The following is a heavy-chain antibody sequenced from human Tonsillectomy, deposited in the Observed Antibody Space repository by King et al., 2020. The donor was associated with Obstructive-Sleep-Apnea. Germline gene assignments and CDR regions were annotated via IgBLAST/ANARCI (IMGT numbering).Heavy chain of an antibody. Sequence: VQLVESGGGLVHPGGSLRLSCVASGFTFSSYAMSWVRQAPGKGLEWVSAVSSSGGSTYYADSVKGRFTISRDNSKNTLYLQMNSLRAEDTAVYYCAKRGNDILTGYASYYFDYWGQGTLVTVSS. CDR2: VSSSGGST. CDR3: AKRGNDILTGYASYYFDY. D-gene: IGHD3-9*01. CDR1: GFTFSSYA. V-gene: IGHV3-23*04. J-gene: IGHJ4*02.